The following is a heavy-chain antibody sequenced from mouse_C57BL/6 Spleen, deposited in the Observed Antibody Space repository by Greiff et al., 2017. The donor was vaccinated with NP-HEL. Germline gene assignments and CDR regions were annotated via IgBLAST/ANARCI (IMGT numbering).Heavy chain of an antibody. V-gene: IGHV1-19*01. CDR1: GYTFTDYY. CDR2: INPYNGGT. Sequence: VQLKQSGPVLVKPGASVKMSCKASGYTFTDYYMNWVKQSHGKSLEWIGVINPYNGGTSYNQKFKGKATLTVDKSSSTAYMELNSLTSEDSAVYYCAREVTTVRGDYWGQGTTLTVSS. J-gene: IGHJ2*01. D-gene: IGHD1-1*01. CDR3: AREVTTVRGDY.